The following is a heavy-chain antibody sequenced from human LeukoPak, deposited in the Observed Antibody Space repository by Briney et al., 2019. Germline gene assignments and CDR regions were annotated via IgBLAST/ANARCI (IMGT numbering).Heavy chain of an antibody. D-gene: IGHD7-27*01. CDR3: ARVAGDHYYFDY. CDR1: GGSISSSSYY. V-gene: IGHV4-39*07. CDR2: IYYSGST. J-gene: IGHJ4*02. Sequence: SETLSLTCTVSGGSISSSSYYWGWIRQPPGKGLEWIGSIYYSGSTYYNPSLKSRVTISVDTSKNQFSLKLSSVTAADTAVYYCARVAGDHYYFDYWGQGTLVTVSS.